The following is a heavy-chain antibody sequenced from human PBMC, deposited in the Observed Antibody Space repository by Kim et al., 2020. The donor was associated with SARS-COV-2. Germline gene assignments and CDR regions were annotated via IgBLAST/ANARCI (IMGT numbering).Heavy chain of an antibody. CDR1: GFTFSSYA. J-gene: IGHJ6*02. V-gene: IGHV3-23*01. CDR2: ISGSGGST. CDR3: AKDSSSWYHGSGWSWYYYYGMDV. Sequence: GGSLRLSCAASGFTFSSYAMSWVRQAPGKGLEWVSAISGSGGSTYYADSVKGRFTISRDNSKNTLYLQMNSLRAEDTAVYYCAKDSSSWYHGSGWSWYYYYGMDVWGQGTTVTVSS. D-gene: IGHD6-13*01.